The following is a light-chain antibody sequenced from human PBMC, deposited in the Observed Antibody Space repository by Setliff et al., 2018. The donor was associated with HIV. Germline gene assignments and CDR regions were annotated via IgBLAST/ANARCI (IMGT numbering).Light chain of an antibody. Sequence: QSVLTQPASVSGSPGQSITISCTGTSSDVGGYSHVSWYQQHPGKAPKLIIYEVRNRPSGVSNRFSGSKFGTTASLTISGLQAEDEADYYCSSFTRSRTWLFGGGTKVTVL. V-gene: IGLV2-14*01. CDR2: EVR. J-gene: IGLJ3*02. CDR3: SSFTRSRTWL. CDR1: SSDVGGYSH.